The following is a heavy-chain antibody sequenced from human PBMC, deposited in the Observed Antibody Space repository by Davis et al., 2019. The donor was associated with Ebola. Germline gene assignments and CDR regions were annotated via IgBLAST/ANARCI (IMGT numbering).Heavy chain of an antibody. V-gene: IGHV1-18*01. CDR1: GYTFTTYG. Sequence: AASVKVSCKVSGYTFTTYGITWVRQAPGQGLEWMGWISAYNGNTNYAQKLQGRVTMTTDTSTSTAYMELRNLRSDDTALYYCARGRDYGDHDAFDIWGQGTMVTVSS. J-gene: IGHJ3*02. CDR2: ISAYNGNT. CDR3: ARGRDYGDHDAFDI. D-gene: IGHD4-17*01.